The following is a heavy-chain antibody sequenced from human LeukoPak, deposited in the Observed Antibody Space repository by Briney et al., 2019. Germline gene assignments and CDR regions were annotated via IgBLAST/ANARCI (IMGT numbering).Heavy chain of an antibody. CDR1: GYTFTSYG. CDR3: ARDAGWRDTAMVHFDY. D-gene: IGHD5-18*01. Sequence: GASVKVSCKASGYTFTSYGISWVRQAPGQGLEWMGWISAYNGNTNYAQKLQGRVTVTTDTSTSTAYMELRSLRSDDTAVYYCARDAGWRDTAMVHFDYWGQGTLVTVSS. V-gene: IGHV1-18*01. CDR2: ISAYNGNT. J-gene: IGHJ4*02.